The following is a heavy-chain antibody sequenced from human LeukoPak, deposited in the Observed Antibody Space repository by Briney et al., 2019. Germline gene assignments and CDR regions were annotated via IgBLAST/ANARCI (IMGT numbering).Heavy chain of an antibody. J-gene: IGHJ2*01. CDR2: INPSGGST. V-gene: IGHV1-46*01. CDR3: ARDPLDYSNYVYHWYFDL. CDR1: GYTFTSYY. Sequence: GASVKVSCKASGYTFTSYYMHWVRQAPGQGLEWMGIINPSGGSTSYAQKFQGRVTMTRDTSTSTVYMELSSLRSEDTAVYYCARDPLDYSNYVYHWYFDLWGRGTLVTVSS. D-gene: IGHD4-11*01.